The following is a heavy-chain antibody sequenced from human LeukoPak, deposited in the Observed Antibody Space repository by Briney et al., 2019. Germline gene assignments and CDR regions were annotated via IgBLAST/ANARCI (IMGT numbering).Heavy chain of an antibody. CDR3: ASLTGATDYYYYYMDV. CDR1: GGSFTDYY. V-gene: IGHV4-34*01. Sequence: SETLSLTCAVYGGSFTDYYWSWIRQPPGKGLEWIGEINHSGSTNYNPSLKSRVTISVDTSENQFSLKLSSVTAADTAVYYCASLTGATDYYYYYMDVWGKGTTVTVSS. J-gene: IGHJ6*03. D-gene: IGHD1-20*01. CDR2: INHSGST.